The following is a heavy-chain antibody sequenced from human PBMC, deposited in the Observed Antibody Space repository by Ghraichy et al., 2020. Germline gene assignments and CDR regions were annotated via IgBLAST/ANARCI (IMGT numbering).Heavy chain of an antibody. V-gene: IGHV3-21*01. D-gene: IGHD6-19*01. J-gene: IGHJ6*02. Sequence: SCAASGFTFSSYSMNWVRQAPGKGLEWVSSISSSSSYIYYADSVKGRFTISRDNAKNSLYLQMNSLRDEDTAVYYCARDGAGWAVAGTSAVGMDVWGQGTTVTGSS. CDR1: GFTFSSYS. CDR2: ISSSSSYI. CDR3: ARDGAGWAVAGTSAVGMDV.